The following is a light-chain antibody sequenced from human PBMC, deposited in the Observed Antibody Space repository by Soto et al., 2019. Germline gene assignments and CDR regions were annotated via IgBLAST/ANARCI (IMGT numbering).Light chain of an antibody. CDR3: QQYNGYVVCT. Sequence: DIQMTQSPSTLSASVGDRVTITCRASQSITRWLAWYQQKPGKAPKLLIYKASTLESGVPPRFSGSGSGTEFALAISSRQPEDVVAYYYQQYNGYVVCTFGLGTKLEI. J-gene: IGKJ2*02. V-gene: IGKV1-5*03. CDR2: KAS. CDR1: QSITRW.